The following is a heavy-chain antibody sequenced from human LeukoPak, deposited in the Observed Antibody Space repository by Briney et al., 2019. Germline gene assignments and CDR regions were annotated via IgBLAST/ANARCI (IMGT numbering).Heavy chain of an antibody. Sequence: KTGGSLRLSCAASGFTFPNTWMSWVRQAPGKGLEWVGRIKSKTDGGTADYAAPGKGRFTISRDDSKNTMYLQMNSLKTEDTAVYYCITWRWFDPWGQGTLVTVSS. J-gene: IGHJ5*02. CDR2: IKSKTDGGTA. CDR3: ITWRWFDP. CDR1: GFTFPNTW. V-gene: IGHV3-15*01.